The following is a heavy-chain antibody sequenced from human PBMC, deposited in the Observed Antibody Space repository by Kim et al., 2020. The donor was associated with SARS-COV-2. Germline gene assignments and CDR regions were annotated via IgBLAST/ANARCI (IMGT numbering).Heavy chain of an antibody. J-gene: IGHJ6*02. Sequence: GGSLRLSCAASGFTFSSYSMNWVRQAPGKGLEWVSSISSSSSYIYYADSVKGRFTISRDNAKNSLYLQMNSLRAEDTAVYYCARDGDYGSGSEREYAGRNGMDVRGQGTTVTVSS. CDR1: GFTFSSYS. CDR3: ARDGDYGSGSEREYAGRNGMDV. D-gene: IGHD3-10*01. V-gene: IGHV3-21*01. CDR2: ISSSSSYI.